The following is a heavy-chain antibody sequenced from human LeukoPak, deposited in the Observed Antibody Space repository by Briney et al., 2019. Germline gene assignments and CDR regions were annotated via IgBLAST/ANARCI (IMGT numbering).Heavy chain of an antibody. V-gene: IGHV3-43D*03. Sequence: PGGSLRLSCAASGFTFDDYAMHWVRQAPGKGLEWVSLTSWDGSSTYYADSVKGRFTISRDNAKNSLYLQMNSLRAEDTAVYYCARRARLYGSGWRFDYWGQGTLVTVSS. CDR1: GFTFDDYA. D-gene: IGHD6-19*01. J-gene: IGHJ4*02. CDR2: TSWDGSST. CDR3: ARRARLYGSGWRFDY.